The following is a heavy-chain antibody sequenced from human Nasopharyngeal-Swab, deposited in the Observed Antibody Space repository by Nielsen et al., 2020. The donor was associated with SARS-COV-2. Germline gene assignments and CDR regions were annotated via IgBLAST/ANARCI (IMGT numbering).Heavy chain of an antibody. CDR2: MYHSGSI. V-gene: IGHV4-4*02. CDR1: GGSVSSANW. D-gene: IGHD6-13*01. J-gene: IGHJ3*01. CDR3: ARDGSAAGAMSAFDV. Sequence: GSLRLSCTVSGGSVSSANWRSSARQPPGKGLAWIGNMYHSGSIAYNPSFKRRITISIDKSKNQLSLKVFSATAADTGVYYCARDGSAAGAMSAFDVWGQETMVTVSS.